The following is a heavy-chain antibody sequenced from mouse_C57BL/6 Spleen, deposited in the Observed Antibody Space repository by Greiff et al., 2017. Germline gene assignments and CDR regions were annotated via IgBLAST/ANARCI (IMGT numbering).Heavy chain of an antibody. CDR3: ARGFAY. CDR1: GYAFSSSW. J-gene: IGHJ3*01. Sequence: QVQLKESGPELAKPGASVKISCKASGYAFSSSWMNWVKQRPGKGLEWIGRIYPGDGDTNYNGKFKGKATLTADKSSSTAYMQLSSLTSEDSAVYFCARGFAYWGQGTLVTVSA. V-gene: IGHV1-82*01. CDR2: IYPGDGDT.